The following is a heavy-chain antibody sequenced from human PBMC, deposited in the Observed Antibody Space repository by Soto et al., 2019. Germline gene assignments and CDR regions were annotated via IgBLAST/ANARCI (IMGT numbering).Heavy chain of an antibody. D-gene: IGHD3-10*01. V-gene: IGHV3-21*01. CDR3: ARLDRGVIINFDY. Sequence: GGSLRLSCAASGFTFSSYSMNWVRQAPGKGLEWVSSISSSSSYIYYADSVKGRFTISRDNAKNSLYLQMNSLRAEDTAVYYCARLDRGVIINFDYWGQGTLVTVSS. J-gene: IGHJ4*02. CDR1: GFTFSSYS. CDR2: ISSSSSYI.